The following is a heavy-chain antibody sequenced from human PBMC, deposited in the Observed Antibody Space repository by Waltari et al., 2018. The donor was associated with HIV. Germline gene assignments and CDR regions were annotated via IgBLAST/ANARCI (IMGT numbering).Heavy chain of an antibody. CDR3: VVGPHYFDGPEGRGRLDYFQN. CDR2: INPGNSDT. V-gene: IGHV5-51*01. Sequence: EVQLVQSRKEIKKPGESLKISCKGSGYKFNTYWIGWVRPMPGQGLEWMGIINPGNSDTRYSLSSQGQVTISADTSVTTAYLHWRSLKASDTAKYYCVVGPHYFDGPEGRGRLDYFQNWGQGTLVTVSS. D-gene: IGHD3-9*01. CDR1: GYKFNTYW. J-gene: IGHJ1*01.